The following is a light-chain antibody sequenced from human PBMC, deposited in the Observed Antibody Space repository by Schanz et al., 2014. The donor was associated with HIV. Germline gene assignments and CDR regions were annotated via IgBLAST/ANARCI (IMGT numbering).Light chain of an antibody. J-gene: IGLJ3*02. CDR1: SGSIGSYF. V-gene: IGLV6-57*04. CDR3: QSYDGNNAGV. CDR2: KNN. Sequence: FMLTQPHSVSESPGKTVTISCTRSSGSIGSYFVQWYQQRPGSAPSIVIYKNNQRHSGVPDRFSGSIDSSSNSASLTISGLETEDEADYYCQSYDGNNAGVFGGGTKLTVL.